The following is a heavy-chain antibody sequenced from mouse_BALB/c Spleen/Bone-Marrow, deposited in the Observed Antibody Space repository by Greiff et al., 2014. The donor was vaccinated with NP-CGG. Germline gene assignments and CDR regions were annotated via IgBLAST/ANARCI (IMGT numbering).Heavy chain of an antibody. Sequence: VKLQESGAELVRPGASVKLSCKTSGYTFTSYWINWVKQRPGQGLEWIGNIFPSDSYSNYNQKFKDKATLTVDKSSSTAYMHLTSPTSEDSAVYYCTRGKGYTLDYWGQGTSVTVSS. CDR2: IFPSDSYS. J-gene: IGHJ4*01. CDR3: TRGKGYTLDY. V-gene: IGHV1-69*02. CDR1: GYTFTSYW.